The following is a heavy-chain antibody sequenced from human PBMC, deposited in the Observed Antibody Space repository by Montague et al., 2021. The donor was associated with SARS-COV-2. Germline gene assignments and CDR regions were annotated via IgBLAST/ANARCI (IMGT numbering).Heavy chain of an antibody. D-gene: IGHD3-3*01. Sequence: SETLSLTCAVYSGSFSGYYWSWIRQPPEKGLEWIGEINQSGRTNNNPSLKSRVIISVDTSKNQFSLKLSSVTAADTAVYFCARGQRQRFSVFGVLAGGPELKHYALDVWGLGITVTVS. CDR2: INQSGRT. CDR1: SGSFSGYY. CDR3: ARGQRQRFSVFGVLAGGPELKHYALDV. J-gene: IGHJ6*02. V-gene: IGHV4-34*01.